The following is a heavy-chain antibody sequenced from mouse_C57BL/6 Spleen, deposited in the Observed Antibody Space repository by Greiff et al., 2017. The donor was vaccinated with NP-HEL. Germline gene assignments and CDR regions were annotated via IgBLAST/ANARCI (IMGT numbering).Heavy chain of an antibody. V-gene: IGHV1-80*01. CDR3: ARSAYYYGSSPDWYFDV. CDR1: GYAFSSYW. J-gene: IGHJ1*03. Sequence: VKVVESGAELVKPGASVKISCKASGYAFSSYWMNWVKQRPGKGLEWIGQIYPGDGDTNYNGKFKGKATLTADKSSSTAYMQLSSLTSEDSAVYFCARSAYYYGSSPDWYFDVWGTGTTVTVSS. D-gene: IGHD1-1*01. CDR2: IYPGDGDT.